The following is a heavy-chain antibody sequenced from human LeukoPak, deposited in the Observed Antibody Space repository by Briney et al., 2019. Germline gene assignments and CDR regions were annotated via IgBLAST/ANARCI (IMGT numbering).Heavy chain of an antibody. CDR1: GGSFSGYY. J-gene: IGHJ4*02. V-gene: IGHV4-34*01. CDR2: INHSGST. Sequence: SETLSLTCAVYGGSFSGYYWSWIRQPPGKGLEWIGEINHSGSTNYNPSLKSRVTISVDTSKNQFSLKLSSVTAADTAVYYCASSYTPPAYYFDYWGQGTLVTVSS. CDR3: ASSYTPPAYYFDY. D-gene: IGHD4-11*01.